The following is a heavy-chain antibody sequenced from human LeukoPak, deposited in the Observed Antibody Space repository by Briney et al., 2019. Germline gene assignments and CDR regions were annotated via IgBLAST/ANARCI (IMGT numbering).Heavy chain of an antibody. CDR1: GFTVSSNN. CDR3: ARGLWFGELPNKMTPFDY. V-gene: IGHV3-66*01. D-gene: IGHD3-10*01. Sequence: GGYLSLSCAASGFTVSSNNMSWVRQAPGKGLEWVSVIYSGGSTYYADSVKGRFTISRDNSKNTLYLQMNSLRAEDTAVYYCARGLWFGELPNKMTPFDYWGQGTLVTVSS. J-gene: IGHJ4*02. CDR2: IYSGGST.